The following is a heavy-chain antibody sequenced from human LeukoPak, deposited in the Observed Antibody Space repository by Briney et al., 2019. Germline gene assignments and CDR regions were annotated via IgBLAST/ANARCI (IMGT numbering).Heavy chain of an antibody. Sequence: SQTLSLTCAISGDSVSSNNAAWNWIRQSPSGGLEWLGRTYYRSKWYNDYAVSVKSRITINPDTSKNQFSLQLNSVTPEDTDVYYCAREGGQQLVQGGFDYWGQGILVTVSS. D-gene: IGHD6-13*01. CDR1: GDSVSSNNAA. CDR3: AREGGQQLVQGGFDY. V-gene: IGHV6-1*01. J-gene: IGHJ4*02. CDR2: TYYRSKWYN.